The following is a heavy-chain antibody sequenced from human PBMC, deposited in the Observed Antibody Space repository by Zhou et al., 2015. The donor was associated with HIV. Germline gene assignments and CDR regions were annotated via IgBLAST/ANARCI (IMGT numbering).Heavy chain of an antibody. D-gene: IGHD7-27*01. V-gene: IGHV3-33*01. CDR1: GFTFSSYG. J-gene: IGHJ4*02. Sequence: QVQLVESGGGVVQPGRSLRLSCAASGFTFSSYGMHWVRQAPGKGLEWVAVIWYDGSNKYYADSVKGRFTISRDNSKNTLYLQMNSLRAEDTAVYYCARDLPDHWGDYWGQGTLVTVSS. CDR3: ARDLPDHWGDY. CDR2: IWYDGSNK.